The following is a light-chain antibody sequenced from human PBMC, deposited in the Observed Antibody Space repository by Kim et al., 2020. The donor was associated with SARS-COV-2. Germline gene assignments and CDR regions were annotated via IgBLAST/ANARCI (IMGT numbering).Light chain of an antibody. CDR3: SSYAGSNNYV. J-gene: IGLJ1*01. V-gene: IGLV2-8*01. Sequence: GHQVPISGPGTSSDVGNYQSVSWYQQHPGKAPKLMIYEVTKRPSGVPDRFSGSKSGNTASLTVSGLQAEDEAEYYCSSYAGSNNYVSGTGTKVTVL. CDR1: SSDVGNYQS. CDR2: EVT.